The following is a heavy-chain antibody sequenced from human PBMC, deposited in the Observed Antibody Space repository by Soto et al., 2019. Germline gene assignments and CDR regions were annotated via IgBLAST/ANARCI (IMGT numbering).Heavy chain of an antibody. D-gene: IGHD3-10*01. CDR2: IYYSGST. J-gene: IGHJ4*02. CDR1: GGSISSGGYY. V-gene: IGHV4-31*03. CDR3: ARAMTTYYYGSGSLNYFDY. Sequence: PSETLSLTCTVSGGSISSGGYYWSWIRQHPGKGLEWIGYIYYSGSTYYNPSLKSRVTISVDTSKNQFSLKLSSVTAADTAVYYCARAMTTYYYGSGSLNYFDYWGQGTLVTGSS.